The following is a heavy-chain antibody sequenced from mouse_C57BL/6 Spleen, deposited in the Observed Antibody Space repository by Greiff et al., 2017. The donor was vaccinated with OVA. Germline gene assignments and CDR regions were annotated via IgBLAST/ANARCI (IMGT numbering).Heavy chain of an antibody. Sequence: EVKVVESGGGLVKPGGSLKLSCAASGFTFSSYTMSWVRQTPEKRLEWVATISGGGGNTYYPDSVKGRFTFSRDNAKNTLYLQMSSLRSEDTALYYCARHGGYSSFAYWGQGTLVTVSA. J-gene: IGHJ3*01. D-gene: IGHD2-3*01. CDR2: ISGGGGNT. V-gene: IGHV5-9*01. CDR1: GFTFSSYT. CDR3: ARHGGYSSFAY.